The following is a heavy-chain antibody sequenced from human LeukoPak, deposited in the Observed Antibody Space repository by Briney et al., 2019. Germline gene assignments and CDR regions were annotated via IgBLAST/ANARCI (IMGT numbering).Heavy chain of an antibody. CDR1: GGSISSGGYY. V-gene: IGHV4-61*08. Sequence: PSQTLSLTCTVSGGSISSGGYYWSWIRQPPGKGLEWIGYIYYSGSTNYNPSLKSRVTISVDTSKNQFSLKLSSVTAADTAVYYCARHIYSGYAWDYYYYGMDVWGQGTTVTVSS. D-gene: IGHD5-12*01. CDR3: ARHIYSGYAWDYYYYGMDV. CDR2: IYYSGST. J-gene: IGHJ6*02.